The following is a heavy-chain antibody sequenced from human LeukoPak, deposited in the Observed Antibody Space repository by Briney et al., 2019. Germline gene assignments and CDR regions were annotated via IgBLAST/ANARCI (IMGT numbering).Heavy chain of an antibody. Sequence: SETLSLTCTVSGGSISSSSYYWGWIRQPPGKGLEWIGSIYYSGSTYYNPSLKSRVSISRDTTKNLFSLRLRSVTAADTAVYFCARGRVSSSTWYSTYYYYFYMDVWGKGTTVTVSS. CDR3: ARGRVSSSTWYSTYYYYFYMDV. V-gene: IGHV4-39*07. CDR1: GGSISSSSYY. D-gene: IGHD1-1*01. CDR2: IYYSGST. J-gene: IGHJ6*03.